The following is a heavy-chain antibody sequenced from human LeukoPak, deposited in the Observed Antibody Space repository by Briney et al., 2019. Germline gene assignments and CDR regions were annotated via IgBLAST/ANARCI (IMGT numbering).Heavy chain of an antibody. CDR3: ARVPSGGPFDY. D-gene: IGHD2-15*01. CDR2: IIPIFGTA. CDR1: GGTFSSYA. V-gene: IGHV1-69*13. J-gene: IGHJ4*02. Sequence: ASVKVSCKASGGTFSSYAISWVRQAPGQGLEWMGGIIPIFGTANYAQKFQGRVTITADESTSTAYMELRSLTSDDTAVYCCARVPSGGPFDYWGQGTLVTVSS.